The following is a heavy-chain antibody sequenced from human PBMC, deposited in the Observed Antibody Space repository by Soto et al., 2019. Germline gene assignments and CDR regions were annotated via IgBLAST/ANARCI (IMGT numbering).Heavy chain of an antibody. CDR2: INHSGST. V-gene: IGHV4-34*01. Sequence: PSETLSLTCAVYGGSFSGYYWSWIRQPPGKGLEWIGEINHSGSTNYNPSLKSRVTISVDTSKNQFSLKLSSVTAADTAVYYCARGGYGSPRYYYGMDVWGQGTTVTVSS. D-gene: IGHD3-10*01. CDR3: ARGGYGSPRYYYGMDV. CDR1: GGSFSGYY. J-gene: IGHJ6*02.